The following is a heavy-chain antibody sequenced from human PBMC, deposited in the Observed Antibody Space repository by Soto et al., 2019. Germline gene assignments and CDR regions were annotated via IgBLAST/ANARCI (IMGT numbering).Heavy chain of an antibody. CDR1: GFTFSSYS. CDR2: ISSSSSYI. Sequence: GGSLRLSCAASGFTFSSYSMNWVRQAPGKGLEWVSSISSSSSYIYYADSVKGRFTISRDNAKNSLYLQMNSLRAEDTAVYYCASGYDYIWGSYRWRYFDYWGQGTLVTVSS. V-gene: IGHV3-21*01. CDR3: ASGYDYIWGSYRWRYFDY. J-gene: IGHJ4*02. D-gene: IGHD3-16*02.